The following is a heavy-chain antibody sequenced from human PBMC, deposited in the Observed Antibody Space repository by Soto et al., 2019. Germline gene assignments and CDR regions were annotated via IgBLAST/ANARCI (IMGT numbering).Heavy chain of an antibody. CDR2: IYPGDSDT. CDR3: ARQEPTFYYYYGMDV. J-gene: IGHJ6*02. Sequence: GESLKISCKGSVYSFTTYWIDWVRQMPGKGLEWMGSIYPGDSDTRYSPSFQGQVTISADNSITTAYLQWSSLKASDTAMYYCARQEPTFYYYYGMDVWGQGTTVSVSS. V-gene: IGHV5-51*01. CDR1: VYSFTTYW.